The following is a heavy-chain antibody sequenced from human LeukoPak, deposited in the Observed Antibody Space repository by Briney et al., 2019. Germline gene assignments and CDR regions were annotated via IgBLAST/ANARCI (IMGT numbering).Heavy chain of an antibody. J-gene: IGHJ4*02. CDR2: ISYDGSNK. V-gene: IGHV3-30-3*01. Sequence: GGSLRLSCAASGFTFSSYAMHWVRQAPGKGLEWVAVISYDGSNKYHADSVKGRFTISRDNSKNTLYLQMNSLRAEDTAVYYCEMGATGFFDYWGQGALVTVSS. D-gene: IGHD1-26*01. CDR3: EMGATGFFDY. CDR1: GFTFSSYA.